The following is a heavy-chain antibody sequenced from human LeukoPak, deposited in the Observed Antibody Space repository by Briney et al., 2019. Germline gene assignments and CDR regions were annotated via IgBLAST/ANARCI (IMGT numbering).Heavy chain of an antibody. CDR3: ARVFQGFDN. V-gene: IGHV4-39*01. CDR2: IYYSGST. Sequence: SETLSLTCTVSGGSITSSSYYRGWIRQPPGKELEWIGSIYYSGSTYYNPSLKSRVTISVDTSKNQFSLRLSSVTAADTAVYYCARVFQGFDNWGQGTLVTVSS. D-gene: IGHD1-14*01. J-gene: IGHJ4*02. CDR1: GGSITSSSYY.